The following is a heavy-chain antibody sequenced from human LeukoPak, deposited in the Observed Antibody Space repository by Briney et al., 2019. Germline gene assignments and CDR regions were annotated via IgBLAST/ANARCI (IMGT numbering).Heavy chain of an antibody. CDR3: ARRVAGGSWFDY. J-gene: IGHJ4*02. CDR2: IYYSGSA. Sequence: SETLSLTCTVSGGSIGSSGYYWGWIRQPPGKGLEWIGSIYYSGSAYYNPSLKSRVTISVDTSKNHFSLKLSSVTATDTAMYYCARRVAGGSWFDYWGQGTLVTVSS. V-gene: IGHV4-39*02. D-gene: IGHD2-21*01. CDR1: GGSIGSSGYY.